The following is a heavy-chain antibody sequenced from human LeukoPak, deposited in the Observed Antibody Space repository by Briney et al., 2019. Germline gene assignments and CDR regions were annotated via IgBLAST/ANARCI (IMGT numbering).Heavy chain of an antibody. CDR3: ARVGLWFGELSPNWFDP. CDR2: ISAYNGNT. CDR1: GYTFTSYG. J-gene: IGHJ5*02. V-gene: IGHV1-18*01. D-gene: IGHD3-10*01. Sequence: GASVKVSCKASGYTFTSYGISWVRQAPGQGLEWMGWISAYNGNTNYAQKLQGRVTMTTDTSTSTAYMELRSLRSDDTAVYYCARVGLWFGELSPNWFDPWGQGTLVTVSS.